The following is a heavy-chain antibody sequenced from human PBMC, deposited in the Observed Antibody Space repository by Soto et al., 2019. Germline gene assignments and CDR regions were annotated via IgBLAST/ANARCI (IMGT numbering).Heavy chain of an antibody. Sequence: SETLSLTCAVYGGSFSGYYWSWIRQPPGKGLEWIGEINHSGSTNYNPSLKSRVTISVDTSKNQFSLKLSSVTAADTAVYYCARGITWFDPWGQGTLVTVSS. D-gene: IGHD1-20*01. CDR2: INHSGST. CDR1: GGSFSGYY. J-gene: IGHJ5*02. CDR3: ARGITWFDP. V-gene: IGHV4-34*01.